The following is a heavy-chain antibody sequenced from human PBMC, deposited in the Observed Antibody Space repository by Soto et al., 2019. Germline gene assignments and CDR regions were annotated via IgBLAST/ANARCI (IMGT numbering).Heavy chain of an antibody. CDR1: GLTFSSYA. CDR2: VRGGSGTT. D-gene: IGHD6-13*01. Sequence: EVPLLESGGGLVQPGGSLRLSCAASGLTFSSYAMSWVRQAPGKGLEWVSAVRGGSGTTYYADSVKGRFTISRDNSKNTLYLQMNSPRADDTAVYYCAKDLRGPEAGTWYFELWGRGTLVTVSS. V-gene: IGHV3-23*01. CDR3: AKDLRGPEAGTWYFEL. J-gene: IGHJ2*01.